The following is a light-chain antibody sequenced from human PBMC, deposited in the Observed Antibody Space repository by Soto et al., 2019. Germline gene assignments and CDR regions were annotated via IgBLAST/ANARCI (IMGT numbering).Light chain of an antibody. CDR2: AAS. CDR1: QSISSY. CDR3: QQSYSTPRT. J-gene: IGKJ1*01. Sequence: DIPMTQSPSSLSASVGDRVTITYRASQSISSYLNWYQQKPGKAPKLLIYAASSLQTGVPSRFSGSGSGTDFSLTISSLQPEDFSTYYCQQSYSTPRTFGQGTMVDIK. V-gene: IGKV1-39*01.